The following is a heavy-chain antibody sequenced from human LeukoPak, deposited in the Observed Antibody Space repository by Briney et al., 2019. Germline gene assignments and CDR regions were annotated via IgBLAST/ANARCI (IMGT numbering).Heavy chain of an antibody. CDR2: IYYSGST. CDR1: GGSISSHY. D-gene: IGHD2-15*01. Sequence: ASETLSLTCTVSGGSISSHYWSWIRQPPGKGLEWIGYIYYSGSTNYNPSLKSRVTISVDTSKNQFSLKLSSVTAADTAVYYCARQNVAATSFDYWGQGTLVTVSS. CDR3: ARQNVAATSFDY. J-gene: IGHJ4*02. V-gene: IGHV4-59*08.